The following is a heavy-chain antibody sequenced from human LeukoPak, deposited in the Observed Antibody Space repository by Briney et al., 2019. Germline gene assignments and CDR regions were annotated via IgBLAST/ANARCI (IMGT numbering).Heavy chain of an antibody. CDR2: IYYSGST. CDR1: GGSISTYY. CDR3: ARALYSYEGFFDY. Sequence: TPSETLSLTCTVSGGSISTYYWSWIRQPPGKGLEWIGYIYYSGSTNYNPSLKSRVTISVDMSKNQFSLKLSSVTAADTAVYYCARALYSYEGFFDYWGQGTLVTVSS. J-gene: IGHJ4*02. D-gene: IGHD5-18*01. V-gene: IGHV4-59*01.